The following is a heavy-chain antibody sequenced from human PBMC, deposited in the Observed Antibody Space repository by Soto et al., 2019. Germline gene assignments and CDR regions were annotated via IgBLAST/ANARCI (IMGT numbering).Heavy chain of an antibody. Sequence: QVQLVQSGADVKKPGASVKVSCKASGYTFTSYAMHWVRQAPGQRLEWMGWINAGNGNTKYSQKFQGRVTITRDTSASTAYMELSSLRSGDAAVYFCARGGLALMDVWCQGTTVTVSS. J-gene: IGHJ6*02. CDR3: ARGGLALMDV. V-gene: IGHV1-3*01. CDR1: GYTFTSYA. CDR2: INAGNGNT. D-gene: IGHD3-16*01.